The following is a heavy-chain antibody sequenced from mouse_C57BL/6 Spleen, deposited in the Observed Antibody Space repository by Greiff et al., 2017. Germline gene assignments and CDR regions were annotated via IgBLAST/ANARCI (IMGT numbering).Heavy chain of an antibody. CDR3: ARHETLYWGYFDV. CDR2: FYPGSGRI. D-gene: IGHD2-1*01. J-gene: IGHJ1*03. CDR1: GYTFTEYT. Sequence: VQRVESGAELVKPGASVKLSCKASGYTFTEYTIHWVKQRSGQGLEWIGWFYPGSGRIKYNEKFKDKATLTAAKSSSTVYMELIRLTSVDSAVYFCARHETLYWGYFDVWGTGTTVTVSS. V-gene: IGHV1-62-2*01.